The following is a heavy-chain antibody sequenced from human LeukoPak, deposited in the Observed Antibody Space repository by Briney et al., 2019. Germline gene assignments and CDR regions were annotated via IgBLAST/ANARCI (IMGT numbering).Heavy chain of an antibody. CDR2: IDPSDSYT. CDR3: ARLGKQQLPSDYYGMDV. V-gene: IGHV5-10-1*01. CDR1: GYSFTSYW. D-gene: IGHD6-13*01. J-gene: IGHJ6*04. Sequence: GESLKISCKGSGYSFTSYWISWVRQMPGKGLEWMGRIDPSDSYTNYSPSFQGHVTISADKSISTAYLQWSSLKASDTAMYYCARLGKQQLPSDYYGMDVWGKGTTVTVSS.